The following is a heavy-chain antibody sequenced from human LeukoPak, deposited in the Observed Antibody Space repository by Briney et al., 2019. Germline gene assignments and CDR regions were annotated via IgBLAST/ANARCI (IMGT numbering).Heavy chain of an antibody. J-gene: IGHJ6*02. D-gene: IGHD6-6*01. Sequence: GGSLTLSCAAFGFTFSSYWIHWVRQAPGKGPVWVSRINSDGTSTTYADPVKSRFTISRDSAKNTVYLQMNSLRAEDTAVYYCVRGGGADRPYGLDVWGQGTTVTVSS. CDR1: GFTFSSYW. CDR2: INSDGTST. CDR3: VRGGGADRPYGLDV. V-gene: IGHV3-74*01.